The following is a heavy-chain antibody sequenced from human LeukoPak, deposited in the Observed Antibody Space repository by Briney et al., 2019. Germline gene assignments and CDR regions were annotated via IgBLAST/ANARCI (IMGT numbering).Heavy chain of an antibody. D-gene: IGHD3-3*01. CDR3: ARQEVDDFWSAYYYFDY. CDR1: GGSISSRSYY. CDR2: IYYSGST. J-gene: IGHJ4*02. V-gene: IGHV4-39*01. Sequence: SETLSLTCTVSGGSISSRSYYWGWIRQPPGKGLEWIGSIYYSGSTYYNPSLKSRVTISADTSKNQFSLKLSSVTAADTAVFYCARQEVDDFWSAYYYFDYWGQGTLVTVSS.